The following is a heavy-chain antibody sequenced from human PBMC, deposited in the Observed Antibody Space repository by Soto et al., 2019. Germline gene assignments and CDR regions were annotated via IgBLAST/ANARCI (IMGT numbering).Heavy chain of an antibody. J-gene: IGHJ6*02. CDR1: GYTFTVYY. Sequence: GASVKVSCKASGYTFTVYYMHWVRQARGQGLEWMGWINPNSGGTNYAQKFQGWVTMTRDTPISTAYMELSRLRSDDTAVYYCAREGVVPAAQDYYGMDVWGQGTTVTVSS. V-gene: IGHV1-2*04. D-gene: IGHD2-2*01. CDR2: INPNSGGT. CDR3: AREGVVPAAQDYYGMDV.